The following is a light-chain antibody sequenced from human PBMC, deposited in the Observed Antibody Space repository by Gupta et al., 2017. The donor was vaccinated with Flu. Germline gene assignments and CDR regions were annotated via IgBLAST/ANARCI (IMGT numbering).Light chain of an antibody. J-gene: IGLJ3*02. V-gene: IGLV1-51*02. Sequence: QLPGTAPKLVICDDNKRRSGIPDRFSGSKYDTSATLSTTGLQTGEEADYFCGTWDSRRGAWVFGGGTKLTVL. CDR2: DDN. CDR3: GTWDSRRGAWV.